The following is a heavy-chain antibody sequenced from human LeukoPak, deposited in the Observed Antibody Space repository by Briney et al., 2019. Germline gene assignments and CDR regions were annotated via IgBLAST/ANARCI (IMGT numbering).Heavy chain of an antibody. J-gene: IGHJ4*02. V-gene: IGHV3-23*01. D-gene: IGHD3-3*01. CDR2: ISGSGGST. CDR1: GFTVSSNY. CDR3: AKEPLRFLEWLMGYYFDY. Sequence: GGSLRLSCAASGFTVSSNYMSWVRQAPGKGLEWVSAISGSGGSTYYADSVKGRFTISRDNSKNTLYLQMNSLRAEDTAVYYCAKEPLRFLEWLMGYYFDYWGQGTLVTVSS.